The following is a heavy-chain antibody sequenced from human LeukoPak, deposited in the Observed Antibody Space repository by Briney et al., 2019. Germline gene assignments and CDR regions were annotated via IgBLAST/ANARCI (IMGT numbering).Heavy chain of an antibody. J-gene: IGHJ4*02. CDR3: AKAGAGYSYSTFDY. D-gene: IGHD5-18*01. V-gene: IGHV3-7*03. CDR1: GFTFSGHW. Sequence: GGSLRLSCAASGFTFSGHWMSWVRQAPAKGLEWVAHMNGDGSQIYYMDFVKGRFTISRDNSKNTLYLQMNSLRAEDTAVYYCAKAGAGYSYSTFDYWGQGTLVTVSS. CDR2: MNGDGSQI.